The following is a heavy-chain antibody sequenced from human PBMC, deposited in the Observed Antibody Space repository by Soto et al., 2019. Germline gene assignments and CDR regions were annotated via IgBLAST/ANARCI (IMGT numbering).Heavy chain of an antibody. CDR3: ARATCSNHPCDY. V-gene: IGHV3-74*01. Sequence: EVQLVESWGGLVQPGGSLRLSCAATGFTFSTYWMHWVRQGPGKGLVWVSRISTDGSSTTYADSVKGRFTISRDNAKNTLYLQMNSLRAEDTAVYYGARATCSNHPCDYWGQGSLVTVSS. CDR2: ISTDGSST. J-gene: IGHJ4*02. D-gene: IGHD2-2*01. CDR1: GFTFSTYW.